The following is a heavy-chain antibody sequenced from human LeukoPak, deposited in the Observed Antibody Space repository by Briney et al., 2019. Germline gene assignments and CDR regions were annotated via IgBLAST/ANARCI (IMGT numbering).Heavy chain of an antibody. CDR2: ISAYNGNT. CDR3: ARGPHHFYGMDV. J-gene: IGHJ6*02. CDR1: GYTFTTYT. Sequence: AASVKVSCKASGYTFTTYTISWVRQAPGQGLEWLGWISAYNGNTYYAQRLQGRVTMTTDTSTTTAYMELRSLTSDDTAVYFCARGPHHFYGMDVWAQGTTVTVS. D-gene: IGHD1-14*01. V-gene: IGHV1-18*04.